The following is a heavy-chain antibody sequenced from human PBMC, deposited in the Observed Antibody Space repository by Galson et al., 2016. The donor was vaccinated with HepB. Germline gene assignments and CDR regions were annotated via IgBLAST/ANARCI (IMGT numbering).Heavy chain of an antibody. D-gene: IGHD1-26*01. J-gene: IGHJ5*02. CDR2: VNAGNGNT. Sequence: SGAEVKKPGESLKISCKGSGYSFTSYWIGWVRQMPGQRPEWTGWVNAGNGNTEYSQIFQGRVIITRDTSASTAYMGLSSLRSEETAVYYCARDGVLGGASWFGTWGQGTLVTVSS. CDR1: GYSFTSYW. V-gene: IGHV1-3*01. CDR3: ARDGVLGGASWFGT.